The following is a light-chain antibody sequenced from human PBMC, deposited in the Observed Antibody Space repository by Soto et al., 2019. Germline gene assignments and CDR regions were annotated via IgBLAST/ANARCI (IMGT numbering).Light chain of an antibody. Sequence: EIVLTQSPGTLSLSPGERATLSCRASQSVRSSFFAWYQQKPGQAPRLLIYDVSVRATGIPDRFSGSGSGTYFTLTINSLEPEYFAVYYCQQYENSVMYTFGQGTKLEIK. CDR3: QQYENSVMYT. CDR2: DVS. CDR1: QSVRSSF. J-gene: IGKJ2*01. V-gene: IGKV3-20*01.